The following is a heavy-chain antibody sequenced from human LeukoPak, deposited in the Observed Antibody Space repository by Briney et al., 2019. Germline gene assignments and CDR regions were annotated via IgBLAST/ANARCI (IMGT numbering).Heavy chain of an antibody. D-gene: IGHD6-19*01. J-gene: IGHJ4*02. CDR2: INHSGST. Sequence: SETLSLTCAVYGGSFSGYYWSWIRQPPGKGLEWIGEINHSGSTNYNPSLKSRVTISVDTSKNQFSLKLSSVTAADTAVYYCARVVGLGQWLVRRFDYWGQGTLVTVSS. CDR1: GGSFSGYY. CDR3: ARVVGLGQWLVRRFDY. V-gene: IGHV4-34*01.